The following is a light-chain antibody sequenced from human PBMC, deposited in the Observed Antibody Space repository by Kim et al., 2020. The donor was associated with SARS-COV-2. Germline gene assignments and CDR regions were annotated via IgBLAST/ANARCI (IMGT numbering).Light chain of an antibody. CDR1: RPNIGNND. J-gene: IGLJ2*01. V-gene: IGLV1-51*01. CDR2: DND. CDR3: ATWDHSLNVYVV. Sequence: VTICYTASRPNIGNNDVSWYPQLPDTAPKLLSADNDKRPPGIPDRFSGSKSGTSATLAITGLQTRDEADYYCATWDHSLNVYVVFGGGTQLTVL.